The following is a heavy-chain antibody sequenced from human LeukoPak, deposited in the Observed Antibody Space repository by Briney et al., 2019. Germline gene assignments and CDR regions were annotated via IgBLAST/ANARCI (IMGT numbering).Heavy chain of an antibody. CDR2: IRSKANSYAT. CDR1: GSTFSGSA. V-gene: IGHV3-73*01. D-gene: IGHD2-15*01. CDR3: TSYYCSGGSCYGP. Sequence: GGSLRLSCAASGSTFSGSAMHWVRQASGKGLEWVGRIRSKANSYATAYAASVKGRFTISRDDSKNTAYLQMNSLKTEDTAVYYCTSYYCSGGSCYGPWGQGTLVTVSS. J-gene: IGHJ5*02.